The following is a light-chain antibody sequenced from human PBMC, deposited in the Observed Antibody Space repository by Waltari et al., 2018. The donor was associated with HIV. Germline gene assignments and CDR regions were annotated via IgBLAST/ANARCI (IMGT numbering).Light chain of an antibody. J-gene: IGLJ2*01. CDR1: SSNIGKSY. CDR3: GTWDSSLSAMV. CDR2: DND. V-gene: IGLV1-51*01. Sequence: QSVLTQPPSVSAAPGQKVTISCSGSSSNIGKSYVSWYQQVPETAPKLLIYDNDKRPSGIPDRFSCSKSGTSATRGITGLQTGDEADYYCGTWDSSLSAMVFGGGTKLTVL.